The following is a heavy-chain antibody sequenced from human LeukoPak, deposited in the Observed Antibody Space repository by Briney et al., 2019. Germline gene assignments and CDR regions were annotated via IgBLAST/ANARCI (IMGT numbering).Heavy chain of an antibody. J-gene: IGHJ4*02. V-gene: IGHV3-64*01. Sequence: GGSLRLSCAASGFTFSSYGMHWVRQAPGKGLEYVSAIAGNGGSTYYANSVKGRFTISRDNSKNTLYLQMGSLRTEDMAVYYCARISATTSHTDYWGQGTLATVSS. CDR1: GFTFSSYG. CDR2: IAGNGGST. CDR3: ARISATTSHTDY. D-gene: IGHD6-25*01.